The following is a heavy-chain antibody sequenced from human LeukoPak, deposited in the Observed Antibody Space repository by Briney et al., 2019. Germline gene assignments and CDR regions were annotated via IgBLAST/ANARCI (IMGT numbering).Heavy chain of an antibody. D-gene: IGHD4-17*01. V-gene: IGHV1-69*04. CDR1: GGTFSSYA. J-gene: IGHJ4*02. CDR2: IIPILGIA. CDR3: ASEYGDRFDY. Sequence: GASVKVSCKASGGTFSSYAISWVRQAPGQGLEWMGRIIPILGIANYAQKFQGRVTITADKSTSTAYMELSSLRSEDTAVYYCASEYGDRFDYWGPGTLVTVPS.